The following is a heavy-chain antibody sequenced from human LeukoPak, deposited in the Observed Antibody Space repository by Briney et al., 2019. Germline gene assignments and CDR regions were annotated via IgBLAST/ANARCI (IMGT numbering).Heavy chain of an antibody. D-gene: IGHD5-18*01. J-gene: IGHJ6*03. V-gene: IGHV3-23*01. Sequence: QAGGSLRLSCAVSGFTFSIYAMSWVRHAPGKGLEWVSPISGSAGSTYYADSVKGRFTISRDNSKNTLYLQMNRLRVEDTAVYYCAKDYTAMVNYYMDVWGKGTTVTVSS. CDR3: AKDYTAMVNYYMDV. CDR1: GFTFSIYA. CDR2: ISGSAGST.